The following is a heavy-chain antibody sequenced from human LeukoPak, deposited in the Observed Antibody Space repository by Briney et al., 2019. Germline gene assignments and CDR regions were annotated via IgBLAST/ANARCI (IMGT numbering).Heavy chain of an antibody. J-gene: IGHJ4*02. CDR1: GGSISSANYY. Sequence: SETLSLTCTVSGGSISSANYYWGWIRQPPGEGLEWIGSIYYSGNTHYNPSLKSRVTMSVDTSKNQFSLKLSSVTAADTAVYYCARDTGGIGYWGQGTLVTVSS. CDR3: ARDTGGIGY. CDR2: IYYSGNT. V-gene: IGHV4-39*07. D-gene: IGHD4-17*01.